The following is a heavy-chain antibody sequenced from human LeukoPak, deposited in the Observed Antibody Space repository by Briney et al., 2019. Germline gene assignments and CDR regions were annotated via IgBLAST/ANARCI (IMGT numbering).Heavy chain of an antibody. V-gene: IGHV1-2*02. CDR1: GYTFTGYY. J-gene: IGHJ6*02. CDR3: ARDPLACSSTSCYPQREMDV. D-gene: IGHD2-2*01. CDR2: INPNSGGT. Sequence: ASVKVSCKASGYTFTGYYMHWVRQAPGQGLEWMGWINPNSGGTNYAQKFQGRVTMTRDTSISTAYMELSRLRSDDTAVYYCARDPLACSSTSCYPQREMDVWGQGTTVTVSS.